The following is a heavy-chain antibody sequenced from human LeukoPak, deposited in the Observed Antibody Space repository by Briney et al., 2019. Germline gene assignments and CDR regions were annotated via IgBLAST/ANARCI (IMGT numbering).Heavy chain of an antibody. V-gene: IGHV4-39*07. CDR3: ARVIAVAGMVWFDP. CDR1: GGSISSSSYY. D-gene: IGHD6-19*01. CDR2: IYYSGST. Sequence: PSETLSLTCTVSGGSISSSSYYWGWIRQPPGKGLEWIGSIYYSGSTYYNPSLKSRVTISVDTSKNQFSLKLSSVTAADTAVYYCARVIAVAGMVWFDPWGQGTLVTVSS. J-gene: IGHJ5*02.